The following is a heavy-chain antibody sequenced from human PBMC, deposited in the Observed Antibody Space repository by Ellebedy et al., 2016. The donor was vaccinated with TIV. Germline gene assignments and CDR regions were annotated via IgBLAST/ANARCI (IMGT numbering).Heavy chain of an antibody. J-gene: IGHJ1*01. CDR2: IKQDGSEI. CDR3: ARGADHVNFQH. Sequence: GESLKISXAASGFTFSSYWMSWVRQAPGKGLEWVANIKQDGSEIYYVDSVKGRFTISRDNAKNTLYLQMNSLRAEDTAVYYCARGADHVNFQHWGQGTLVTVSS. V-gene: IGHV3-7*04. CDR1: GFTFSSYW.